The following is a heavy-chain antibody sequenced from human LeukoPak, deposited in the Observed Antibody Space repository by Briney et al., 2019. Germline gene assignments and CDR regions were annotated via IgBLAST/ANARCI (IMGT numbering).Heavy chain of an antibody. Sequence: GGSLRLSCAASGFTFSSYWMHWVRQAPGKGLVWVSRINSDGSSTSYADSVKGRFTISRDNAKNTLYLQMNSLRAEDTAVYYCARADILTGPDYWGQGTLVTVSS. CDR2: INSDGSST. CDR1: GFTFSSYW. V-gene: IGHV3-74*01. D-gene: IGHD3-9*01. CDR3: ARADILTGPDY. J-gene: IGHJ4*02.